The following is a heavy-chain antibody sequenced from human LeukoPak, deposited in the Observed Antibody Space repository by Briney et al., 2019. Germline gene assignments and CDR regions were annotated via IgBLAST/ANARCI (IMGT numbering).Heavy chain of an antibody. V-gene: IGHV1-69*04. CDR1: GYTFTSYG. CDR3: ARDFGSGSYTDY. D-gene: IGHD3-10*01. CDR2: IIPILGIA. J-gene: IGHJ4*02. Sequence: GASVKVSCKASGYTFTSYGISWVRQAPGQGLEWMGRIIPILGIANYAQKFQGRVTITADKSTSTAYMELSSLRSEDTAVYYCARDFGSGSYTDYWGQGTLVTVSS.